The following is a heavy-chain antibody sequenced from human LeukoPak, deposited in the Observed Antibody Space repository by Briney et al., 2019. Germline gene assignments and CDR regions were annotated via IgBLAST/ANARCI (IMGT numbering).Heavy chain of an antibody. CDR1: GGSISSSSYY. V-gene: IGHV4-61*05. J-gene: IGHJ4*02. Sequence: SETLSLTCTVSGGSISSSSYYWGWIRQPPGKGLEWIGYIYYSGSTNYNPSLKSRATISVDTSKNQFSLKLSSVTAADTAVYYCARGGSYGYVWGQGTLVTVSS. CDR2: IYYSGST. CDR3: ARGGSYGYV. D-gene: IGHD5-18*01.